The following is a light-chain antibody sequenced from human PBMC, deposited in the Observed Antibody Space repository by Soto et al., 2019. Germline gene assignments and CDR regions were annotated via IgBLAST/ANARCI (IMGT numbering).Light chain of an antibody. CDR3: QQYGSSPPTT. CDR2: GAS. Sequence: EIVLTHSPGTLSLSPGEIATLSCRASQSVSSSYLAWYQQKPGQAPRLLIYGASSRATGIPDRFIGSGSGTDFTLTISRLEPEDFAVYYCQQYGSSPPTTFGQGTKVDIK. CDR1: QSVSSSY. J-gene: IGKJ1*01. V-gene: IGKV3-20*01.